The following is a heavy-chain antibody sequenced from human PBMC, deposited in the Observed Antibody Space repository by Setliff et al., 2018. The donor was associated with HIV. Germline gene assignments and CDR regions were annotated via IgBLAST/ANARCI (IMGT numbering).Heavy chain of an antibody. CDR1: RFSFSTFW. J-gene: IGHJ5*02. CDR2: INEDGNKK. CDR3: ARVLLRTNPLYGVASNWFDP. V-gene: IGHV3-7*03. D-gene: IGHD2-8*01. Sequence: GGSLRLSCATSRFSFSTFWMTWVRQAPGKGLEWIANINEDGNKKYHAASVWGRFTISRDNSKNTLYLQTGSLRPEDTAVYYCARVLLRTNPLYGVASNWFDPWGRGTLVTVSS.